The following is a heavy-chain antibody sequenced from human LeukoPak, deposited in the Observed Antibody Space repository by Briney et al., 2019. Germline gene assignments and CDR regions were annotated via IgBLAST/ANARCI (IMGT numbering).Heavy chain of an antibody. V-gene: IGHV1-18*01. CDR2: ISAYNGNT. CDR1: GYTFTSYG. D-gene: IGHD6-19*01. CDR3: ARDPKRRGIAVTGTSAFDI. J-gene: IGHJ3*02. Sequence: ASVKVSCKASGYTFTSYGISWVRQAPGQGLEWMGWISAYNGNTNYAQKLQGRVTMTTDTSTSTAYMELRSLGSDDTAVYYRARDPKRRGIAVTGTSAFDIWGQGTMVTVSS.